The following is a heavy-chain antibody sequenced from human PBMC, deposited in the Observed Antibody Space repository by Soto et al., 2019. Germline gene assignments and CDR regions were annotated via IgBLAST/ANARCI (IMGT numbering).Heavy chain of an antibody. CDR3: ARDIPDSSSWYGYYYYGMDV. CDR1: GFTFSSYA. CDR2: ISYDGSNK. Sequence: GGSLRLSCAASGFTFSSYAMHWVRQAPGKGLEWVAVISYDGSNKYYADSVKGRFTISRDNSKNTLYLQMNSLRAEDTAVYYCARDIPDSSSWYGYYYYGMDVWGQGTTVTVSS. J-gene: IGHJ6*02. D-gene: IGHD6-13*01. V-gene: IGHV3-30-3*01.